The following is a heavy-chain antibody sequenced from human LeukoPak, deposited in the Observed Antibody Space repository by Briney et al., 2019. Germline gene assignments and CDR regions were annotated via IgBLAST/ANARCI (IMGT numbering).Heavy chain of an antibody. CDR1: GGSISSYY. D-gene: IGHD5-18*01. CDR2: IYYSGST. V-gene: IGHV4-59*12. Sequence: SETLSLTCTVSGGSISSYYWSWIRQPPGKGLEWIGYIYYSGSTNYNPSLKSRVTISVDTSKNQFSLKLSSVTAADTAVYYCARGYSYGWNWFDPWGQGTLVTVSS. CDR3: ARGYSYGWNWFDP. J-gene: IGHJ5*02.